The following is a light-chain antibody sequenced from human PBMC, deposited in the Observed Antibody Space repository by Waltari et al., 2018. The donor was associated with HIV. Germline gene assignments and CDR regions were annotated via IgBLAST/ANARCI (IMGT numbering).Light chain of an antibody. CDR1: SRDIGLYNY. CDR2: GVN. J-gene: IGLJ2*01. V-gene: IGLV2-14*03. CDR3: SSYTANETLV. Sequence: HSALTQPASVSGYPGQSISISCTGTSRDIGLYNYVSWYQQYPGKAPQVLIYGVNSRPLGISFRFSGSKSGNTASLTISGLQAEDEADYYCSSYTANETLVFGGGTKLTVL.